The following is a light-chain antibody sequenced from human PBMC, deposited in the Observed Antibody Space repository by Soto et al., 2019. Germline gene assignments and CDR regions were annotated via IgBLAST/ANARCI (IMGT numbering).Light chain of an antibody. Sequence: VLTQTRSVSGSPGQSVTLSCTGTSSDVGGYNYVSWYQQHTGKAPKLMIYDVSKRPSGVPDRFSGSKSGNTASLTISGRQAEDDADYYCCSYAGSFNYVFGTGTKSTF. J-gene: IGLJ1*01. CDR3: CSYAGSFNYV. V-gene: IGLV2-11*01. CDR2: DVS. CDR1: SSDVGGYNY.